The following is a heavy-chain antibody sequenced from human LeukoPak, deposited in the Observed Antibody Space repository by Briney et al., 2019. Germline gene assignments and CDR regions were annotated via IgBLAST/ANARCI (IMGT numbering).Heavy chain of an antibody. CDR1: GGTFSSYA. CDR3: ARRRESSGLIFDY. Sequence: SVKVSCKASGGTFSSYAISWVRQAPGQGLEWMGRIIPIFGTANYAQKFQGRVTITTDESTSTAYMELSSLRSEDTAVYYCARRRESSGLIFDYWGQGTLVTVFS. V-gene: IGHV1-69*05. D-gene: IGHD6-19*01. J-gene: IGHJ4*02. CDR2: IIPIFGTA.